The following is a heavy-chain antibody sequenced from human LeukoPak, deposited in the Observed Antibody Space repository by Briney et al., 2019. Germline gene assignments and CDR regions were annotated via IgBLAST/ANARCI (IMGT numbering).Heavy chain of an antibody. Sequence: GASVKVSCKASGYTFTSYDINWVRQATGQGLEWMGWMNPNSGNTGYAQKFQGRVTMTRNTSISTAYMELSSLRSEDTAVYYCARGPRYSYGLYYYYYYYMDVWGKGTTVTISS. J-gene: IGHJ6*03. CDR3: ARGPRYSYGLYYYYYYYMDV. CDR2: MNPNSGNT. D-gene: IGHD5-18*01. CDR1: GYTFTSYD. V-gene: IGHV1-8*02.